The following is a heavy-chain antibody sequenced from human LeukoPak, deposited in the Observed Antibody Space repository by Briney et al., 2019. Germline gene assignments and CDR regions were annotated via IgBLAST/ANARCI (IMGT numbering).Heavy chain of an antibody. Sequence: SETLSLTCTVSGGSISTFYWSWIRQPAGKGLEWIGRIYTSGTTNYNPSLKSRVTISVDTSKNQFSLKLSSVTAADTAVYYCARVEGGSNYVLAIDYWGQGTLVTVSS. D-gene: IGHD4-11*01. J-gene: IGHJ4*02. CDR1: GGSISTFY. CDR2: IYTSGTT. CDR3: ARVEGGSNYVLAIDY. V-gene: IGHV4-4*07.